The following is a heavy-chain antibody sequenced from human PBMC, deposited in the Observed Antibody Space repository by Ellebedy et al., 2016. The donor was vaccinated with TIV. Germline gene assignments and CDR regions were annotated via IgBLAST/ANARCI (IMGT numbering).Heavy chain of an antibody. CDR3: ARRYFDY. Sequence: GGSLRLXCAASGFTFSGYWMSWVRQAPGKGLEWVANIKQDGSERYYVDSVKGRFTISRDNAKNSLYLQMNSLRAEDTAVYYCARRYFDYWGQGTLVTVSS. V-gene: IGHV3-7*03. CDR2: IKQDGSER. CDR1: GFTFSGYW. J-gene: IGHJ4*02.